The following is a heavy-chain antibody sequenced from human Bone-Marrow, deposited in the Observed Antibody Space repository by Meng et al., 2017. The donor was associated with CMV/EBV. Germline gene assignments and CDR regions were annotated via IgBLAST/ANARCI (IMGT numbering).Heavy chain of an antibody. V-gene: IGHV3-74*01. J-gene: IGHJ6*02. D-gene: IGHD3-3*01. Sequence: GGSLRLSCAASGFTFSTYWMHWVRQAPGKGLVWVSRINPDGSSTSYADSVKGRFTISRDNAKNTLYLQMNSLRAEDTAVYYCARDYDFWSGYHYGMDVWGQGTTVTFSS. CDR2: INPDGSST. CDR3: ARDYDFWSGYHYGMDV. CDR1: GFTFSTYW.